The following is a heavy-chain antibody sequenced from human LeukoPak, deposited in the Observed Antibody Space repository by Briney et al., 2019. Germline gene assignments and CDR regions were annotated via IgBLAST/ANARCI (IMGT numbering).Heavy chain of an antibody. Sequence: PGRSLRHSCARSRFTFSSYGMHWVRQPPGRGGGWVAGIWYEGSNKYYADSVKGRFTMSRDNSKNTLYLQMNSLRAQDTAVYYCARDPDSYYYYMDVWGKGTTVTVSS. J-gene: IGHJ6*03. CDR3: ARDPDSYYYYMDV. V-gene: IGHV3-33*01. CDR1: RFTFSSYG. CDR2: IWYEGSNK.